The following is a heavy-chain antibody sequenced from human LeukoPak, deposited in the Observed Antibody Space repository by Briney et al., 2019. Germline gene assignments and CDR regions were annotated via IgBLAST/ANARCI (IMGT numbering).Heavy chain of an antibody. CDR2: INPSDGST. J-gene: IGHJ4*02. CDR3: ARDVAREFDY. CDR1: GYIFISYY. D-gene: IGHD5-24*01. V-gene: IGHV1-46*01. Sequence: GASVKVSCKASGYIFISYYIHWVRQAPGQGLEWMGVINPSDGSTNYAQKFQGRVTMTRDTSTRTIYMQLSGLRSEDTAVYCCARDVAREFDYWGQGALVTVSS.